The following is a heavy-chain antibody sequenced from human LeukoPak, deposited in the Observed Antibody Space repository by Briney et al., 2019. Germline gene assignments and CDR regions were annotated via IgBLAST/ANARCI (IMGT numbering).Heavy chain of an antibody. CDR2: INHSGST. CDR3: ARWSSN. V-gene: IGHV4-34*01. Sequence: SETLSLTCAVYGGSFSGYYWSWIRQPSGKGLEWIGEINHSGSTNYNPSLKSRVTISVDTSKNQFSLKLSSVTAADTAVYYCARWSSNWGQGTLVTVSS. CDR1: GGSFSGYY. J-gene: IGHJ4*02.